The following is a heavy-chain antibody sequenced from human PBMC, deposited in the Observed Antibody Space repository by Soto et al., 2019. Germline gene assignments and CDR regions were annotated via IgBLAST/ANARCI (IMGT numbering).Heavy chain of an antibody. V-gene: IGHV3-30*18. CDR2: ISYDGSNK. CDR1: GFTFSSYG. D-gene: IGHD1-26*01. Sequence: GGSLRLSCAASGFTFSSYGMHWVRQAPGKGLEWVAVISYDGSNKYYADSAKGRFTISRDNSKNTLYLQMNSLRAEDTAVYYCAKGVSGSYFGYYFDYWGQGTLVTVSS. CDR3: AKGVSGSYFGYYFDY. J-gene: IGHJ4*02.